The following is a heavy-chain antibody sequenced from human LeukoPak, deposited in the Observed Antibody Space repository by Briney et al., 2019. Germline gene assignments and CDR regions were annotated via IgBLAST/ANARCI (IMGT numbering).Heavy chain of an antibody. Sequence: SQTLSLTCAVSGDIVSSNSAAWDWIRQSPSRGLEWLGRTYYRSKWYNDYAVSVKSRITINPDTSKNQFSLQLNSVTPEDTAVYYCARATMIVVVNGDWFDPWGQGTLVTVSS. D-gene: IGHD3-22*01. CDR3: ARATMIVVVNGDWFDP. V-gene: IGHV6-1*01. J-gene: IGHJ5*02. CDR1: GDIVSSNSAA. CDR2: TYYRSKWYN.